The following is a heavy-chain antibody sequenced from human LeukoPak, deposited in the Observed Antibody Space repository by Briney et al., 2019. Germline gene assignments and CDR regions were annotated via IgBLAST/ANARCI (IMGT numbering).Heavy chain of an antibody. CDR2: INPNSGGT. Sequence: ASVKVSCKASGYTFTGYYMHWVRQAPGQGLEWMGWINPNSGGTNYAQKFQGRVTMTRDTSISTAYMELSRLRSDDTAVYYCARVSRTEPYYHDSSGYDEYFQHWGQGTLVTVSS. J-gene: IGHJ1*01. D-gene: IGHD3-22*01. V-gene: IGHV1-2*02. CDR1: GYTFTGYY. CDR3: ARVSRTEPYYHDSSGYDEYFQH.